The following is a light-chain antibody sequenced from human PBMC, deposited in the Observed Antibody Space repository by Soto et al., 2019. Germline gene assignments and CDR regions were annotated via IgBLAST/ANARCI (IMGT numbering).Light chain of an antibody. J-gene: IGKJ3*01. CDR3: QNLDSAAFT. CDR2: AAS. CDR1: QGISNY. V-gene: IGKV1-27*01. Sequence: DIQMNQSPSSLSASVGDRVTITCRASQGISNYLAWYQQRPGKVPRLLIYAASTLQSGVPSRFSGSGSGTEFILTISSLLPEDVATYYCQNLDSAAFTFGPGTKVDIK.